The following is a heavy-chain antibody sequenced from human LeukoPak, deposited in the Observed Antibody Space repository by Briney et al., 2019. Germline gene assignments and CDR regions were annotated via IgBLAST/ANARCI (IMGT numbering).Heavy chain of an antibody. CDR2: INHSGST. V-gene: IGHV4-39*06. Sequence: SETLSLTCTVSGGSISSGSYYWSWIRQPPGKGLEWIGEINHSGSTNYNPSLTSRVTISVDTSKNQVALKLSSVTAADTAVYYCARGGKTIRFLAVHYMDVWGKGTTVIVS. D-gene: IGHD3-3*01. CDR1: GGSISSGSYY. CDR3: ARGGKTIRFLAVHYMDV. J-gene: IGHJ6*03.